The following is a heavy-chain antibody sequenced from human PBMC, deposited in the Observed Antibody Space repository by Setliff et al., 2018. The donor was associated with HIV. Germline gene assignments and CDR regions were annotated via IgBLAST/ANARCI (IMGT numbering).Heavy chain of an antibody. Sequence: GGSLRLSCVASGFTFRTFAMHWVRQAPGKGLEWVSGVTYDGRRTFYADSVKGRFTISRDNSKNTLYLQMNSLRAEDTAVYYCAKDPSIVVVVAANSPDFDYWGQGTLVTVSS. CDR2: VTYDGRRT. CDR3: AKDPSIVVVVAANSPDFDY. CDR1: GFTFRTFA. J-gene: IGHJ4*02. D-gene: IGHD2-15*01. V-gene: IGHV3-30*01.